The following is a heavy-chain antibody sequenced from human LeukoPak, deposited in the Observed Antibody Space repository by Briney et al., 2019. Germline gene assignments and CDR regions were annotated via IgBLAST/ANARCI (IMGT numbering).Heavy chain of an antibody. CDR2: IYHSGST. CDR1: GGSISSGGYY. D-gene: IGHD2-2*01. Sequence: SETLSLTCTVSGGSISSGGYYWSWIRQPPGKGLEWIGYIYHSGSTYYNPSLKSRVTISVDRSKNQFSLKLSSVTAADTAVYYCARVPPYCSSTSCLKSDPVAAAGNFDYWGQGTLVTVSS. V-gene: IGHV4-30-2*01. J-gene: IGHJ4*02. CDR3: ARVPPYCSSTSCLKSDPVAAAGNFDY.